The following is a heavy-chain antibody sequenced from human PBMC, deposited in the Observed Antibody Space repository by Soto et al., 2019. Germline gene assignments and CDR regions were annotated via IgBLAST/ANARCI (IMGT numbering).Heavy chain of an antibody. CDR2: ISSSSSYI. V-gene: IGHV3-21*01. Sequence: PGGSLRLSCAASGFTFSSYSMNWVRQAPGKGLEWVSSISSSSSYIYYADSVKGRFTISRDNAKNSLYLQMNSLRAEDTAVYYCALSGIAAAGPQQHWGQGTLVTVSS. CDR3: ALSGIAAAGPQQH. J-gene: IGHJ1*01. CDR1: GFTFSSYS. D-gene: IGHD6-13*01.